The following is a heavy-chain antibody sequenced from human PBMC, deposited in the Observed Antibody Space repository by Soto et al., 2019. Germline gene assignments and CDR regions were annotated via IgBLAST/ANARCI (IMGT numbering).Heavy chain of an antibody. Sequence: PSETLSLTCTVSGGSISSGDYYWSWIRQPPGKGLEWIGYIDYSGSTYYNPSLRSRLTISVDTSKNQFSLKLSSVTAADTAVYYCARGGRTIFGRYFDYWSQGTLVTVSS. V-gene: IGHV4-30-4*01. CDR1: GGSISSGDYY. CDR3: ARGGRTIFGRYFDY. J-gene: IGHJ4*02. CDR2: IDYSGST. D-gene: IGHD3-3*01.